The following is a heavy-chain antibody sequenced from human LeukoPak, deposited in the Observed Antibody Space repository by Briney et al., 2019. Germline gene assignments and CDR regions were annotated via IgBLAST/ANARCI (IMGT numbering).Heavy chain of an antibody. J-gene: IGHJ4*02. CDR1: GYSISSGYY. CDR2: IYHSGST. CDR3: ARFLTTVLSFDY. Sequence: SETLSLTCTVSGYSISSGYYWGWIREPPGKGLEWIGSIYHSGSTYYNPSLKSRVTISVDTSKNQFSLKLSSVTAADTAVYYCARFLTTVLSFDYWGQGTLVTVSS. V-gene: IGHV4-38-2*02. D-gene: IGHD4-11*01.